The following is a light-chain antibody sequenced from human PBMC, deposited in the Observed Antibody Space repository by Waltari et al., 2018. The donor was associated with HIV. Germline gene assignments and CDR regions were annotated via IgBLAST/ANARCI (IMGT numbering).Light chain of an antibody. CDR1: ALPKTY. Sequence: SYELTQPPSVSVSPGQTARITCSGDALPKTYVYWYQQKSGQAPVLVIYQDSERPSGISETFSGSSSGTVATLTITGAQVEHEADYYCYSTYSSGVSWVFGGGTKLTVL. V-gene: IGLV3-10*01. J-gene: IGLJ3*02. CDR3: YSTYSSGVSWV. CDR2: QDS.